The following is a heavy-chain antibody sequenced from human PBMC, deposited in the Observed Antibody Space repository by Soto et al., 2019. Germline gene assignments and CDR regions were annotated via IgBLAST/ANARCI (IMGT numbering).Heavy chain of an antibody. CDR3: ARLRGLRFLEWSLLRYYSY. CDR2: IYYSGST. D-gene: IGHD3-3*01. J-gene: IGHJ4*02. CDR1: GGSISSSSYY. V-gene: IGHV4-39*01. Sequence: PSETLSLTCTVSGGSISSSSYYWGWIRQPPGKGLEWIGSIYYSGSTYYNPSLKSRVTISVDTSKNQFSLKLSSVTAADTAVYYCARLRGLRFLEWSLLRYYSYWGQGTLVLVSS.